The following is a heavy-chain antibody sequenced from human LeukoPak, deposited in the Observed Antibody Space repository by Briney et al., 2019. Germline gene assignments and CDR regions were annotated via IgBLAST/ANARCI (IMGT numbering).Heavy chain of an antibody. CDR1: GGSISSGSYY. J-gene: IGHJ4*02. CDR2: IYTTGTT. Sequence: PSETLSLTCTVSGGSISSGSYYWSWIRQSAGKGLEWIGHIYTTGTTNCNPSLKSRVTISLDTSKNQFSLNLNSVTAADTAVYYCARCTSTSCYNFDYWGQGTLLTVSS. CDR3: ARCTSTSCYNFDY. V-gene: IGHV4-61*09. D-gene: IGHD2-2*02.